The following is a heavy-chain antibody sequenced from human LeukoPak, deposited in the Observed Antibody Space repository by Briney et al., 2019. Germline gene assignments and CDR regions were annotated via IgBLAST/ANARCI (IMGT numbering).Heavy chain of an antibody. CDR2: IHYSGYT. J-gene: IGHJ6*03. D-gene: IGHD3-10*01. CDR3: ARTTMVRGTYYMDV. CDR1: GGSITSYY. V-gene: IGHV4-59*01. Sequence: SETPSLTCTVSGGSITSYYWSWIRQPPGKGLEWIGCIHYSGYTNYNPSLKSRVTISVDTSKNHFSLKLSSVTAADTAVYYCARTTMVRGTYYMDVWGKGTTVTISS.